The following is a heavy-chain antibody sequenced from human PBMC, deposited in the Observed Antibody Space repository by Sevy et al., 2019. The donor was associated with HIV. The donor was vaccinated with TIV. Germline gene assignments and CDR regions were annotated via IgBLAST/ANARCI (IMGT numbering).Heavy chain of an antibody. J-gene: IGHJ4*02. Sequence: GESLKISCAASGFTFSSYGMHWVRQAPGKGLEWVAVISYDGSNKYYADSVKGRFTISRDNSKNTLYLQMNSLRAEDTAVYYCAKVANPGYTYGHPFDYWGQGTLVTVSS. V-gene: IGHV3-30*18. CDR1: GFTFSSYG. D-gene: IGHD5-18*01. CDR2: ISYDGSNK. CDR3: AKVANPGYTYGHPFDY.